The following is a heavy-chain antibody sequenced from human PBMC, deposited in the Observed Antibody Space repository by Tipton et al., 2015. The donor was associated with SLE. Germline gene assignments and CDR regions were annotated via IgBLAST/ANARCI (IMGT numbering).Heavy chain of an antibody. J-gene: IGHJ6*02. CDR3: ARDYDDYVWGSYLNYYGMDV. CDR2: ISSSGSTI. D-gene: IGHD3-16*02. V-gene: IGHV3-48*03. CDR1: GFTFSSYE. Sequence: SLRLSCAASGFTFSSYEMNWVRQAPGKGLEWVSYISSSGSTIYYADSVKGRFTISRDNAKNSLYLQMNSLRAEDTAVYYCARDYDDYVWGSYLNYYGMDVWGQGTTVTVSS.